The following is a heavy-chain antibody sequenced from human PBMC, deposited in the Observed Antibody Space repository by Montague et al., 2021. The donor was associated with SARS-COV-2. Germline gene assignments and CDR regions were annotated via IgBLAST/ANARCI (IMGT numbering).Heavy chain of an antibody. CDR3: AKGSLPGDFVFHF. Sequence: SLRLSCAASGFTFSTYAMYWVRQAPVKGLEWVSCISGIGGGTFYADSVKGRFTISRDNSKNTLYLQMNSLRAEDTAVYFCAKGSLPGDFVFHFWGQGTLVTVSS. CDR2: ISGIGGGT. CDR1: GFTFSTYA. J-gene: IGHJ4*02. D-gene: IGHD4-17*01. V-gene: IGHV3-23*01.